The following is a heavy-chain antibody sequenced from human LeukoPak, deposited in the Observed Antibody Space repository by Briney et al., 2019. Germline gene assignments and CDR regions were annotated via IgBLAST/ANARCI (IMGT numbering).Heavy chain of an antibody. J-gene: IGHJ6*03. CDR1: GGTFSSYA. Sequence: ASVKVSCKASGGTFSSYAINWVRQAPGQGLEWMGWISAYNGNTNYAQKLQGRVTMTTDTSTSTAYMELRSLRPDDTAVYYCARTTEGGYTYDYFYYYYMDVWGKGTTVTISS. CDR3: ARTTEGGYTYDYFYYYYMDV. V-gene: IGHV1-18*01. CDR2: ISAYNGNT. D-gene: IGHD5-18*01.